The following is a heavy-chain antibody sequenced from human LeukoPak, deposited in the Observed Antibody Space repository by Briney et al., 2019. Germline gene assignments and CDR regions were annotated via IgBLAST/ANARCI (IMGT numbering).Heavy chain of an antibody. CDR3: ARGPTYQPIDY. CDR2: IHYSETT. Sequence: PSETLSLTCAVYGGSFSGYYWGWIRQPPGKGLEWIASIHYSETTYYNPSPKSRVTISVDTSKNHFSLELGSVTAADTAVYYCARGPTYQPIDYWGQGTLVTVSS. D-gene: IGHD2-2*01. CDR1: GGSFSGYY. J-gene: IGHJ4*02. V-gene: IGHV4-34*01.